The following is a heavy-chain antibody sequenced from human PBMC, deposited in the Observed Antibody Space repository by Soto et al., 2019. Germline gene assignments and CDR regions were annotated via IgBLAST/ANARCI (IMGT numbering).Heavy chain of an antibody. V-gene: IGHV3-30*03. CDR3: AREEGDIVVVTANQAYYYYGMDV. CDR2: ISYDGSNK. CDR1: GFTFSSYG. D-gene: IGHD2-21*02. J-gene: IGHJ6*02. Sequence: RGSLRLSCAASGFTFSSYGMHWVRQAPGKGLEWVAVISYDGSNKYYADSVKGRFTISRDNSKNTLYLQMNSLRAEDTAVYYCAREEGDIVVVTANQAYYYYGMDVWGQGTTVTVSS.